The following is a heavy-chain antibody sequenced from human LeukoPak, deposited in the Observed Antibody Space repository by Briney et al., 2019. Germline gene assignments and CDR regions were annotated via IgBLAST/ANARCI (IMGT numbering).Heavy chain of an antibody. J-gene: IGHJ3*02. Sequence: GGSLRLSCAASGFTFSSYAMTWVRQAPGKGLEWVGRIKSKTDGGTTDYAAPVKGRFTISRDDSKNTLYLQMNSLQTEDTAVYYCLVWYYDTSDHSDPFDIWGQGTMVTVSS. V-gene: IGHV3-15*01. D-gene: IGHD3-22*01. CDR3: LVWYYDTSDHSDPFDI. CDR2: IKSKTDGGTT. CDR1: GFTFSSYA.